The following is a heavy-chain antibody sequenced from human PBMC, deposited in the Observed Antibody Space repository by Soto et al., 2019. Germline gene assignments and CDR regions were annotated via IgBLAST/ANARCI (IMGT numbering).Heavy chain of an antibody. CDR2: ISWNSGSI. V-gene: IGHV3-9*01. J-gene: IGHJ4*02. CDR1: GFTFDDYA. D-gene: IGHD6-19*01. CDR3: ARVSVVAVAGTLYFDY. Sequence: GGSLRLSCAASGFTFDDYAMHWVRQAPGKGLEWVSGISWNSGSIGYADSVKGRFTISRDNSKNSLYLQMNSLRAEDTAVYYCARVSVVAVAGTLYFDYWGQGTLVTVSS.